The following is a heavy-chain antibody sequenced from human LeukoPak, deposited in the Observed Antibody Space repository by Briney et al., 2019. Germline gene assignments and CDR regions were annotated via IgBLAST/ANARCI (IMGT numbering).Heavy chain of an antibody. J-gene: IGHJ6*04. CDR1: GFTFSSYE. CDR3: AELGITMIGGV. V-gene: IGHV3-48*03. Sequence: PGGSLRLACAASGFTFSSYEMNWVRQAPGKGLEWVSYISSSGSTIYYADSVKGRFTIPRDNAKTSLYLQMNSLRAEDTAVYYCAELGITMIGGVWGKGTTVTISS. CDR2: ISSSGSTI. D-gene: IGHD3-10*02.